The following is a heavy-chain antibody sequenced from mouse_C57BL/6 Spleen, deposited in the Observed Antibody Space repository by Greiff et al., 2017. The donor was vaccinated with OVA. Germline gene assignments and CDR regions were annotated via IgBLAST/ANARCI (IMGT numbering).Heavy chain of an antibody. Sequence: QVQLKQSGAELVRPGASVKISCKASGYTFTSYNMHWVKQTPRQGLEWIGAIYPGNGDTSYNHKFKGKATLTVDKSSSTAYMQRSSLTSEDAAVYCCARWLQRYVEVWGTGTTVTVSS. D-gene: IGHD2-2*01. J-gene: IGHJ1*03. CDR2: IYPGNGDT. CDR1: GYTFTSYN. CDR3: ARWLQRYVEV. V-gene: IGHV1-12*01.